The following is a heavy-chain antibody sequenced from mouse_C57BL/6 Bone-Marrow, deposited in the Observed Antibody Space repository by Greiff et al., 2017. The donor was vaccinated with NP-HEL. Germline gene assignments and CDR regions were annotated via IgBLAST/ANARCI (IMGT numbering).Heavy chain of an antibody. V-gene: IGHV3-6*01. CDR1: GYSITSGYY. CDR2: ISYDGSN. J-gene: IGHJ2*01. CDR3: ARSVGGYFDY. Sequence: VQLQQSGPGLVKPSQSLSLTCSVTGYSITSGYYWNWIRQFPGNKLEWMGYISYDGSNNYNPSLKNRISITRDTSKNQFCLKLNSVTTEDTATYYCARSVGGYFDYWGQGTTLTVSS.